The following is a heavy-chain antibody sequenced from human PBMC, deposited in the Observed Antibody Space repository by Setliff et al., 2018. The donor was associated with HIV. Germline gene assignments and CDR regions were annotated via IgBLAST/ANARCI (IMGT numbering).Heavy chain of an antibody. CDR1: GGPISGYF. CDR3: ARELGSFPYYMDV. V-gene: IGHV4-4*07. D-gene: IGHD3-10*01. J-gene: IGHJ6*03. CDR2: IYTSGST. Sequence: LSLTCNVSGGPISGYFWTWIRQPAGKGLEWIGRIYTSGSTNYNPSLKSRLSMSIDTSKNHFSLRLTSVTAADTAIYYCARELGSFPYYMDVWGKGTTVTSP.